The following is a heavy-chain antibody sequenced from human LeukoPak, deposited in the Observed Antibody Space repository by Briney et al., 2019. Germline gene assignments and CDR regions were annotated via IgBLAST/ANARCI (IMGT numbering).Heavy chain of an antibody. D-gene: IGHD1-7*01. V-gene: IGHV1-69*05. Sequence: ASVKASCKASGGTFSSSAISWVRQAPGQGLEWMGGIIPIFGTANYAQKFQGRVTITTDESTSTAYMELSSLRSEDTAVYYCARSHNWNYPAQYWGQGTLVTVSS. CDR3: ARSHNWNYPAQY. CDR1: GGTFSSSA. J-gene: IGHJ4*02. CDR2: IIPIFGTA.